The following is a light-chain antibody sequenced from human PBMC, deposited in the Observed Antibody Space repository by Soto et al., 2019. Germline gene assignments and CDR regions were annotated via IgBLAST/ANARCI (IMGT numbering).Light chain of an antibody. V-gene: IGLV2-11*01. CDR3: CSYAGSLWV. CDR1: SSDVGGYNY. J-gene: IGLJ3*02. Sequence: QSVLTQPRSVSGSPGQSVAISCTGTSSDVGGYNYVSWYQQHPGKAPKLMIYDVSKRPSGVPDRFSGSKSGNMASLTVSGLQAEDEADYYCCSYAGSLWVFGGGTQLTVL. CDR2: DVS.